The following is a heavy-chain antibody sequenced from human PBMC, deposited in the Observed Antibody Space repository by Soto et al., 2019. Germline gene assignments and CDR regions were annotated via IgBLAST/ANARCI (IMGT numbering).Heavy chain of an antibody. V-gene: IGHV1-2*04. CDR2: INPNSGGT. CDR3: ARDMSYSSTTGGMDV. J-gene: IGHJ6*02. D-gene: IGHD6-13*01. Sequence: ASVKVSCKASGYTFTGYYMHWVRQAPGQGLEWMGWINPNSGGTNYAQKFQGWVTMTRDTSISTAYMELSRLRSDDTAVYYCARDMSYSSTTGGMDVWGQGTTVTVSS. CDR1: GYTFTGYY.